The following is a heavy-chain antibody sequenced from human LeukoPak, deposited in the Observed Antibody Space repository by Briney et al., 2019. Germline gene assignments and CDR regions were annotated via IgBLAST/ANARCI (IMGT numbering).Heavy chain of an antibody. Sequence: SETLSLTCAVYGGSFSGYYWGWIRQPPGKGLEWIGSIYHSGSTYYNPSLKSRVTISVDTSKNQFSLKLSSVTAADTAVYYCARGFSGYYDFWSGYYTITQDYFDYWGQGTLVTVSS. CDR1: GGSFSGYY. J-gene: IGHJ4*02. CDR3: ARGFSGYYDFWSGYYTITQDYFDY. D-gene: IGHD3-3*01. CDR2: IYHSGST. V-gene: IGHV4-38-2*01.